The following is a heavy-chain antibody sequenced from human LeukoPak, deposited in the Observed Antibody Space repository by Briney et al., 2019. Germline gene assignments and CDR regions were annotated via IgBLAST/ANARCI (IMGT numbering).Heavy chain of an antibody. CDR1: GGSISSYY. CDR3: ARDAAGGFGEYYFDY. CDR2: IYTSGST. V-gene: IGHV4-4*07. Sequence: SETLSLTCTVSGGSISSYYWSWIRQPPGEGLEWIGRIYTSGSTNYNPSLKSRVTMSVDTSKNQFSLKLSSVTAADTAVYYCARDAAGGFGEYYFDYWGQGTLVTVSS. J-gene: IGHJ4*02. D-gene: IGHD3-10*01.